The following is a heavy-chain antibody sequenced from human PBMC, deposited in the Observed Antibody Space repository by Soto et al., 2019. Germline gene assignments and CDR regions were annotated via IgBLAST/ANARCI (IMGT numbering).Heavy chain of an antibody. D-gene: IGHD6-13*01. V-gene: IGHV5-51*01. CDR2: IYPGDSDT. CDR3: ARTAAAGKYYYGMDV. J-gene: IGHJ6*02. CDR1: GYSFTSYW. Sequence: GESLKISCKGSGYSFTSYWIGWVRQMPGKGLESMGIIYPGDSDTRYSPSFQGQVTISADKSISTAYLQWSSLKASDTAMYYCARTAAAGKYYYGMDVWGQAPTVTVSS.